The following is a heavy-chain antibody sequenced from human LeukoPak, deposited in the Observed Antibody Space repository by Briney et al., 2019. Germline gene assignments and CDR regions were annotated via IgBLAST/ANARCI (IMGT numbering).Heavy chain of an antibody. CDR1: GFPFSSYG. CDR2: ISGTAVDT. Sequence: GGSLRLSCEASGFPFSSYGIGWVRQAPGKGLEWVSAISGTAVDTFYADSVKGRFTISRDNPQNTLYLQMSALRDEDTATYYCAKLSSSSSTIYWFFDLWGRGSLVTVSS. CDR3: AKLSSSSSTIYWFFDL. D-gene: IGHD6-6*01. V-gene: IGHV3-23*01. J-gene: IGHJ2*01.